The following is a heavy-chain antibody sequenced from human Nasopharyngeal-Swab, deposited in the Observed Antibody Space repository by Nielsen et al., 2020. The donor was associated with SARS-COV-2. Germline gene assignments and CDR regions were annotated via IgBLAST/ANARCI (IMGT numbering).Heavy chain of an antibody. J-gene: IGHJ4*02. CDR2: ISSSGSTI. CDR1: GFTFSDYY. D-gene: IGHD6-6*01. CDR3: ARNLVAAHQYYFDY. V-gene: IGHV3-11*04. Sequence: GESLKISCAASGFTFSDYYMSWIRQAPGKGLEWVSYISSSGSTIYYADSVKGRFTISRDNAKNSLYLQMNSLRAEDTAVYYCARNLVAAHQYYFDYWGQGTLVTVSS.